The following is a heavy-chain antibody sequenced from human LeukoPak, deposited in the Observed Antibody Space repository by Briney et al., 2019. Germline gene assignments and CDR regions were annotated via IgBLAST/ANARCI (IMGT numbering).Heavy chain of an antibody. J-gene: IGHJ4*02. CDR3: GRDFPDY. V-gene: IGHV3-7*01. Sequence: PGGSLRLSCAASGFTFSSYWMTWVRQAPGKGLEWVANIKEDGSEKYYVDSVKGRFTISRDNAKNSLYLQMNSLRVEDTAIYYCGRDFPDYWGQGILVTVSS. CDR2: IKEDGSEK. CDR1: GFTFSSYW.